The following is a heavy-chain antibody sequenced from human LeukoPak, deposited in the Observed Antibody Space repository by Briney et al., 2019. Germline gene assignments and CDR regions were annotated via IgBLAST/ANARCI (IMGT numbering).Heavy chain of an antibody. V-gene: IGHV1-2*02. D-gene: IGHD4-17*01. CDR1: GYTFTGYY. J-gene: IGHJ3*02. CDR2: INTNSGGT. CDR3: ARVFVYGDYYDAFDI. Sequence: PSVKVSCKASGYTFTGYYMHWVRQAPGQGLEWMGWINTNSGGTNYAQKFQGRVTMTRDTSISTVYMELSRLRSDDTAVYYCARVFVYGDYYDAFDIWGQGTMVTVSS.